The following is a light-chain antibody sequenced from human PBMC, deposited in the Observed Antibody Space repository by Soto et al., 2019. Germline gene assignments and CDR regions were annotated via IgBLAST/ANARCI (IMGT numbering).Light chain of an antibody. CDR1: QSISSW. CDR3: QQYNSYSPTWT. J-gene: IGKJ5*01. V-gene: IGKV1-5*03. CDR2: KAS. Sequence: IRMTQSPSSLSASTGDRVTITCRASQSISSWLAWYQEKPGKAPKLLIYKASTLKSGVPSRFSGSGSGTEFTLTISSLQPDDFATYDCQQYNSYSPTWTFGQGTRLEI.